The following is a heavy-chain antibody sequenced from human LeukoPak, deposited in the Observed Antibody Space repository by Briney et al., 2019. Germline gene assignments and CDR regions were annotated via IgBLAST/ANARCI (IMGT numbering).Heavy chain of an antibody. V-gene: IGHV3-74*01. J-gene: IGHJ5*02. CDR1: RFTFSDYW. CDR2: INRDGGGT. CDR3: AKDPAS. Sequence: GGSLRLSCAASRFTFSDYWMHWVRQAPGKGLVWVSRINRDGGGTTYADSVKGRFTISRDNAKNTLYLQMNSLRAEDTAVYYCAKDPASWGQGTLVTVSS.